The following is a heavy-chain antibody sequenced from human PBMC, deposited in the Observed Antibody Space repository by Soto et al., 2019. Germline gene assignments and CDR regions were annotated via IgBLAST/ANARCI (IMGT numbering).Heavy chain of an antibody. J-gene: IGHJ4*02. CDR3: ASTMRAARFDY. Sequence: GASVKVSCKASGFTFTSSAMQWVRQARGQRLEWIGWIVVGSGSTSYAQKFQGRVTMTRDTSTSTVYMELSSLRSEDTAVYYCASTMRAARFDYWGQGTLVTVSS. CDR2: IVVGSGST. CDR1: GFTFTSSA. D-gene: IGHD6-6*01. V-gene: IGHV1-58*02.